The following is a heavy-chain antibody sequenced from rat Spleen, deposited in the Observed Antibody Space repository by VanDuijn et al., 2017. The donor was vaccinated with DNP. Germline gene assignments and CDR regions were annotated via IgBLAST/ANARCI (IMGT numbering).Heavy chain of an antibody. CDR1: GFSLTKSH. CDR2: IQSGGNK. J-gene: IGHJ4*01. Sequence: QVQLKESGPDLVQPSQTLSPTCTVPGFSLTKSHVHWVRPPPGKGLEWMGRIQSGGNKNYKSALKTRLSISRDTSKSQVFLKMNSVQTEDTAMYFCARSLATVAPTGAMDAWGQGTSVTVSS. D-gene: IGHD1-3*01. CDR3: ARSLATVAPTGAMDA. V-gene: IGHV2-27*01.